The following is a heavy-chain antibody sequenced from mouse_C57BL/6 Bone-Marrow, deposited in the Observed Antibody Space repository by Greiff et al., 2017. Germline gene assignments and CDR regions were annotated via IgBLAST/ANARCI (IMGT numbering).Heavy chain of an antibody. D-gene: IGHD1-1*01. V-gene: IGHV1-59*01. CDR2: IDPSDSYT. CDR3: AQFPCDYGSSYEAY. CDR1: GYTFTSYW. J-gene: IGHJ3*01. Sequence: QVQLQQPGAELVRPGTSVKLSCKASGYTFTSYWMHWVKQRPGQGLEWIGVIDPSDSYTNYNQKFKGKATLTVDTSSSTAYMQLSSLTSEDSAVYYCAQFPCDYGSSYEAYWGQGTLVTVSA.